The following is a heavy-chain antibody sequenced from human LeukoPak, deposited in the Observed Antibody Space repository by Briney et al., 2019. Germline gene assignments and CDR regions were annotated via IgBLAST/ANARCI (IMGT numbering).Heavy chain of an antibody. J-gene: IGHJ6*02. CDR2: IYYSGST. Sequence: SETLSLTCTVSGGSISGYYWTWIRQPPGKGLEWIGYIYYSGSTNYNPSLKSRVTVSVDTSKNQFSLKLSSVTAADTAVYYCARVKYYYDSRGPYYYYYGMDVWGQGTTVTVSS. CDR3: ARVKYYYDSRGPYYYYYGMDV. CDR1: GGSISGYY. D-gene: IGHD3-22*01. V-gene: IGHV4-59*01.